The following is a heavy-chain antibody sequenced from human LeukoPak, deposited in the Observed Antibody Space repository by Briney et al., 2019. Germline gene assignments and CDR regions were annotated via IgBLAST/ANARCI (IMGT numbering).Heavy chain of an antibody. CDR3: AKESHGITIFGVVIAPPGY. D-gene: IGHD3-3*01. CDR1: GFTFSSYA. Sequence: PGGSLRLSCAASGFTFSSYAMSWVRQAPGKGPEWVSAISGSGGSTYYADSVKGRFTISRDNSKNTLYLQMNSLRAEDTAVYYCAKESHGITIFGVVIAPPGYWGQGTLVTVSS. J-gene: IGHJ4*02. CDR2: ISGSGGST. V-gene: IGHV3-23*01.